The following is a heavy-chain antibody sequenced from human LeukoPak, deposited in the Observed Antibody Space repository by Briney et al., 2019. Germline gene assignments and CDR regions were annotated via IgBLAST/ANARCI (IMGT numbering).Heavy chain of an antibody. Sequence: SETLSLTCTVSGGAISYDYWSWIRQPPGKGLEWIGFIYYSGSTNYNPSLKSRVTISVDTSKNQFSLKLSSVTAADTAVYYCAREQRVITGVAFDIWGQGTMVTVSS. V-gene: IGHV4-59*01. D-gene: IGHD7-27*01. CDR2: IYYSGST. J-gene: IGHJ3*02. CDR3: AREQRVITGVAFDI. CDR1: GGAISYDY.